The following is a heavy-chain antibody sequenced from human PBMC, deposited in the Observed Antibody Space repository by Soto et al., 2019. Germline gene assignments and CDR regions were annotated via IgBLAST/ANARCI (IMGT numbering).Heavy chain of an antibody. J-gene: IGHJ5*02. CDR2: IIPIFGTA. Sequence: SVKVSCKASGGTFSSYAISWVRQAPGQGLEWMGGIIPIFGTANYAQKFQGRVTITADESTSTAYMELSSLRSEDTAVYYCARTTTSITIFGVADNWFDPWGQGTLVTVSS. V-gene: IGHV1-69*13. CDR1: GGTFSSYA. D-gene: IGHD3-3*01. CDR3: ARTTTSITIFGVADNWFDP.